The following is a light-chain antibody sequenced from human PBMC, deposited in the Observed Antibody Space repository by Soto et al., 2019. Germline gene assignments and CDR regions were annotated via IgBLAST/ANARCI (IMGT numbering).Light chain of an antibody. Sequence: QSALTQPASVSGSPGQAITISCTGSTSDVGGYNSVSWYQQHPGKAPKVMIYDVSSRPSGVSNRFSGSKSGNTASLTISGLQVEDEADYYCSSYTSSSTLVFGGGTKLTVL. CDR3: SSYTSSSTLV. J-gene: IGLJ2*01. V-gene: IGLV2-14*01. CDR2: DVS. CDR1: TSDVGGYNS.